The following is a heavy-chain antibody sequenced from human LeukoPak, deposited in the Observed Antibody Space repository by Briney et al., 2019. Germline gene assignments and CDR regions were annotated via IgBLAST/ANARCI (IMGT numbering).Heavy chain of an antibody. CDR2: ISGSGGST. V-gene: IGHV3-23*01. Sequence: QPGGSLRLSCAASGFTFSSYAMRWVRQAPGRAREWVSAISGSGGSTYYADSVKGRFTISRDNSKNTLYLQMNSLRAEDTAVYYCAKCRQFYYGDGDYWGQGTLVTVSS. CDR1: GFTFSSYA. CDR3: AKCRQFYYGDGDY. J-gene: IGHJ4*02. D-gene: IGHD4-17*01.